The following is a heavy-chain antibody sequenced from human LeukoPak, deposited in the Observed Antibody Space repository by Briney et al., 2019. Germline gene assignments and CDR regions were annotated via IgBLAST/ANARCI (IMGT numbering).Heavy chain of an antibody. J-gene: IGHJ5*02. CDR2: TNPNSGGT. CDR1: GYTFTVYY. V-gene: IGHV1-2*02. CDR3: ARNPVLRYFDWLPNWSDP. Sequence: ASVKVSFKAAGYTFTVYYMHWVRQAPGQGLEWMGWTNPNSGGTNYAQKFQGRVTMTRDTSISTAYMELSRLRSDDTAVYYGARNPVLRYFDWLPNWSDPWGQGTLVTVSS. D-gene: IGHD3-9*01.